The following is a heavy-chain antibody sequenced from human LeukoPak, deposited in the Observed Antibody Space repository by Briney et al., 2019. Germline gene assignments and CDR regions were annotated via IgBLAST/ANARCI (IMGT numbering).Heavy chain of an antibody. J-gene: IGHJ4*02. CDR2: IYPGDSDT. D-gene: IGHD1-26*01. CDR3: ARRVHRVGSYSSHSDY. V-gene: IGHV5-51*01. CDR1: GYSFTNYW. Sequence: GESLKISCKGSGYSFTNYWIGWVRQIPGKRLELMGIIYPGDSDTTYSPSFQGQVTISADKSISTAYLQWSSLKASDTAMYYCARRVHRVGSYSSHSDYWGQGTLVTVSS.